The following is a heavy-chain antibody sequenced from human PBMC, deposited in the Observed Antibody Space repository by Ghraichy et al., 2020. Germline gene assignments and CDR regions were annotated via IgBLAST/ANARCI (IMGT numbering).Heavy chain of an antibody. CDR2: ILNDGSNK. CDR1: GFTFSSYG. J-gene: IGHJ6*02. D-gene: IGHD3-16*01. Sequence: GESLNISCAASGFTFSSYGMHWVRQAPGKRLEWVAVILNDGSNKYYGDSVKGRFTNSSDNSKNTQDLQMNSLRAEDTALYYCARDADFGENYYYGMDVWGQGTTVTVSS. CDR3: ARDADFGENYYYGMDV. V-gene: IGHV3-33*01.